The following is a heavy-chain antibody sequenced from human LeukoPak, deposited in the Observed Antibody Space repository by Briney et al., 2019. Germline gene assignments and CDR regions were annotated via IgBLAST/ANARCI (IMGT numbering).Heavy chain of an antibody. Sequence: GGSLRLSCAASGFTFSSYAMSWVRQAPGKGLEWVAVISYDGSSKYYADSVKGRFTISRDNSKNTLYLQMNSLRAEDMAVYYCARAHDAQLWLPVDYWGQGTLVTVSS. V-gene: IGHV3-30-3*01. CDR2: ISYDGSSK. CDR3: ARAHDAQLWLPVDY. CDR1: GFTFSSYA. D-gene: IGHD5-18*01. J-gene: IGHJ4*02.